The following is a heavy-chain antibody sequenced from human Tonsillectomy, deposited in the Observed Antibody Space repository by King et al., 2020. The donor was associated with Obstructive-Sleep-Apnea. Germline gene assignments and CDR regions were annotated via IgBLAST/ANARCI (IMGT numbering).Heavy chain of an antibody. V-gene: IGHV3-30*04. CDR2: LSYDGSNK. D-gene: IGHD3-9*01. CDR3: ARDVLRYCDWLSDGMDV. Sequence: VQLVESGGGVVQPGRSLRLSCAASGFTFSTYTMHWVRQAPGKGLEWVAVLSYDGSNKYYADSVKGRFTISRDNSKNTLYLQMNSLRAEDTAVYSGARDVLRYCDWLSDGMDVWGQGTMVTVSS. CDR1: GFTFSTYT. J-gene: IGHJ6*02.